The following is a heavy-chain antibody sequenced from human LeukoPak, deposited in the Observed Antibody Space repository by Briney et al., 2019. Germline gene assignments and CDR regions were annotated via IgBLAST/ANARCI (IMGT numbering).Heavy chain of an antibody. Sequence: ASVKVSCKVSGYTLTELSMHWVRQAPGKGLEWMGGFDPEDGETIYAQKFQGRVTMTEDTSTDTAYMELSSLRSEDTAVYYCATVPPITMIGHWFDPWGQGTLVTVSS. CDR2: FDPEDGET. D-gene: IGHD3-22*01. CDR1: GYTLTELS. J-gene: IGHJ5*02. V-gene: IGHV1-24*01. CDR3: ATVPPITMIGHWFDP.